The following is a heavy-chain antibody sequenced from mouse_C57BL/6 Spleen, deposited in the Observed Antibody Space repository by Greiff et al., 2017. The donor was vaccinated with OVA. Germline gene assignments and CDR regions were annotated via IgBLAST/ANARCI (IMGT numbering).Heavy chain of an antibody. Sequence: DVKLVESGGGLVKPGGSLKLSCAASGFTFSDYGMHWVRQAPEKGLEWVAYISSGSSTIYYADTVKGRFTISRDNAKNTLFLQMTSLRSEDTAMYYCARPGVTPRNWYFDVWGTGTTVTVSS. D-gene: IGHD2-2*01. J-gene: IGHJ1*03. CDR1: GFTFSDYG. V-gene: IGHV5-17*01. CDR2: ISSGSSTI. CDR3: ARPGVTPRNWYFDV.